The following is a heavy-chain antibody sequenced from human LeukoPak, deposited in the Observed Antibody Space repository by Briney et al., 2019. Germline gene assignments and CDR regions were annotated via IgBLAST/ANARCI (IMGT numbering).Heavy chain of an antibody. CDR1: GGSFSGYY. D-gene: IGHD1-26*01. CDR3: ARDGSVGATLDY. Sequence: PSETLSLTCAVYGGSFSGYYWSWIRQPPGKGLEWIGEINHSGSTNYNPSLKSRVTMSVDTSKNQFSLKLSSVTAADTAVYYCARDGSVGATLDYWGQGTLVTVSS. V-gene: IGHV4-34*01. CDR2: INHSGST. J-gene: IGHJ4*02.